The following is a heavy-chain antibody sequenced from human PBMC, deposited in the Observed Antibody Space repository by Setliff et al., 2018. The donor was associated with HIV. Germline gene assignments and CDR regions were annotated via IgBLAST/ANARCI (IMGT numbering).Heavy chain of an antibody. J-gene: IGHJ3*02. CDR2: IYYTGTT. CDR3: ARGQPQGGGTYWSAFDI. V-gene: IGHV4-59*01. CDR1: GGSISSTY. Sequence: TLSLTCTVSGGSISSTYWSWIRQPPGKGLEWIGYIYYTGTTNYNPSFKSRVTISLDTSKTQFSLKLNSVTAADTAVYYCARGQPQGGGTYWSAFDIWGQGTMVTVSS. D-gene: IGHD1-26*01.